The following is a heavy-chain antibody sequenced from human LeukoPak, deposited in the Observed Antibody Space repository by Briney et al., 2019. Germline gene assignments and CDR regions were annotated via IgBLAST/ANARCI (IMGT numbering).Heavy chain of an antibody. CDR2: LKRDGSEK. V-gene: IGHV3-7*01. Sequence: GGSLRLSCAASGFTFSGYWMSWVRQAPGKGLEWVANLKRDGSEKYYVDSVKGRFTISRDNAKNSLDLQMNSLRAEDTAVYYCARAILGDFWSGYYGEDYYYYMDVWGKGTTVTVSS. CDR1: GFTFSGYW. J-gene: IGHJ6*03. CDR3: ARAILGDFWSGYYGEDYYYYMDV. D-gene: IGHD3-3*01.